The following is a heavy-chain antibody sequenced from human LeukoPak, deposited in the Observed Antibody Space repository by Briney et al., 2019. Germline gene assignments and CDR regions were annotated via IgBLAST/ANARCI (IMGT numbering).Heavy chain of an antibody. Sequence: SETLSLTCAVSGYSISSGYYWGWIRQPPGKGLEWIGSIHHSGSTYYNPSLKSRVTISVDTSKNQFSLKLSSVTAADTAVYYCARQRCSGGSCPWNWFDPWGQGTLVTVSS. CDR1: GYSISSGYY. CDR3: ARQRCSGGSCPWNWFDP. V-gene: IGHV4-38-2*01. CDR2: IHHSGST. J-gene: IGHJ5*02. D-gene: IGHD2-15*01.